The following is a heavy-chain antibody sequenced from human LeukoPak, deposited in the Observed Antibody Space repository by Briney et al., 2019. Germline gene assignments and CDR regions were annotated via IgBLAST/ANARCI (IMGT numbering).Heavy chain of an antibody. D-gene: IGHD3-3*01. CDR3: AXXGTXHYDFWSGYPGYWFDP. V-gene: IGHV4-34*01. CDR2: INHSGST. J-gene: IGHJ5*02. Sequence: SETLSLTCAVYGGSFSGYYWSWIRQPPGKGLEWIGEINHSGSTNYNPSLKSRVTISVDTSKNQFSLKLSSVTAADTAVYYCAXXGTXHYDFWSGYPGYWFDPWGQGTLVTVSS. CDR1: GGSFSGYY.